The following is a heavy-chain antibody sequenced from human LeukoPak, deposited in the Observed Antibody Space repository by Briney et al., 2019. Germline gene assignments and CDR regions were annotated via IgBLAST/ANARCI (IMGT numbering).Heavy chain of an antibody. CDR1: GFTFDDYG. CDR2: INWNGGST. J-gene: IGHJ4*02. D-gene: IGHD3-22*01. Sequence: GGSLRLSCAASGFTFDDYGMSWVRQAPGKGLQCVSGINWNGGSTGYAASVKGRFTISRDNAKNSLYLQMNSLRAEDTAVYYCAGYLLYDSSGYYYELGKGFAYWGQGTLVTASS. V-gene: IGHV3-20*04. CDR3: AGYLLYDSSGYYYELGKGFAY.